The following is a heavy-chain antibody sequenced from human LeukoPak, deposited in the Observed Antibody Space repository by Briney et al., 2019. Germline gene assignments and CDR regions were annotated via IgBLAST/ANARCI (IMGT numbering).Heavy chain of an antibody. Sequence: GSLRLSCAASGFTFGNAWMSWVRQAPGKGLEWVGRIKSKTDGGTIDYATPVKGRCTISRDVSKDTLYLPMNSLKTEDTVFFFKQKTAYDILTGYYVDYWGQGTLVTVSS. CDR1: GFTFGNAW. CDR2: IKSKTDGGTI. CDR3: QKTAYDILTGYYVDY. D-gene: IGHD3-9*01. V-gene: IGHV3-15*01. J-gene: IGHJ4*02.